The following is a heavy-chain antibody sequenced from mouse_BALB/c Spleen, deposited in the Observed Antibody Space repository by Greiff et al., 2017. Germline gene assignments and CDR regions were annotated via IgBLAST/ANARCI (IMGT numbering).Heavy chain of an antibody. V-gene: IGHV5-9*03. CDR2: ISSGGGNT. Sequence: EVKVEESGGGLVKPGGSLKLSCAASGFTFSSYTMSWVRQTPEKRLEWVATISSGGGNTYYPDSVKGRFTISRDNAKNNLYLQMSSLRSEDTALYYCARCYDYDDGALDYWGQGTTLTVSS. J-gene: IGHJ2*01. CDR1: GFTFSSYT. D-gene: IGHD2-4*01. CDR3: ARCYDYDDGALDY.